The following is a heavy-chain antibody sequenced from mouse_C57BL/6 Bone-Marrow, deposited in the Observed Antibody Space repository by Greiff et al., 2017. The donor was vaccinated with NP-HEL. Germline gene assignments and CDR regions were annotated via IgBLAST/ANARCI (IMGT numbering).Heavy chain of an antibody. J-gene: IGHJ2*01. CDR1: GYSITSGYY. Sequence: EVHLVESGPGLVKPSQSLSLTCSVTGYSITSGYYWNWIRQFPGNKLEWMGYISYDGSNNYNPSLKNRISITRDTSKNQFFLKLNSVTTEDTATYYCARDLYGSLFDYWGQGTTLTVSS. D-gene: IGHD1-1*01. V-gene: IGHV3-6*01. CDR3: ARDLYGSLFDY. CDR2: ISYDGSN.